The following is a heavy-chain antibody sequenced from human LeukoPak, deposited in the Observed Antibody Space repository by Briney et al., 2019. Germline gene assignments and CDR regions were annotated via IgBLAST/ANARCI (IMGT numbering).Heavy chain of an antibody. V-gene: IGHV3-23*01. Sequence: GGSLRLSCAASGFSFSRTDMFWVRQAPGKGLEYVSSISGTRAATYYADPVRGRFTISRDNSKNMLFLQMNSLRAKDTALYYCAKGGPGAFDFWGQGTMVAVSS. D-gene: IGHD2-15*01. CDR3: AKGGPGAFDF. CDR2: ISGTRAAT. J-gene: IGHJ3*01. CDR1: GFSFSRTD.